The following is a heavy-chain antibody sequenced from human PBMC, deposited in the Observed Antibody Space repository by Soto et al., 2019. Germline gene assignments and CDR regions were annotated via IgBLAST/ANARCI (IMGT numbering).Heavy chain of an antibody. CDR3: ARSKDYGDYADAFDI. Sequence: PGGSLRLSCAASGFTFSSYVMHWVRTAPGKGLEWVAVIWYDGSNKYYVDSVKGRFTISRDNSKNTLYLQMNSLRAEDTAVYYCARSKDYGDYADAFDIWGQGTMVTVSS. D-gene: IGHD4-17*01. CDR2: IWYDGSNK. J-gene: IGHJ3*02. V-gene: IGHV3-33*01. CDR1: GFTFSSYV.